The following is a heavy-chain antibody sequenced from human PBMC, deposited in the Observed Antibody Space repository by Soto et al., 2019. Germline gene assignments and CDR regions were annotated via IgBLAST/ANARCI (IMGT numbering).Heavy chain of an antibody. D-gene: IGHD2-2*01. V-gene: IGHV1-46*01. CDR1: GYTFTSYY. J-gene: IGHJ6*02. CDR2: INPSGTTT. Sequence: QVQLVQSGAEVKKPGASVKVSCKASGYTFTSYYMHWVRQAPGQGLEWMGIINPSGTTTDYAQKFQGRVTITRDTSTSTYYMELTSLRAEDTAGSYCAGPHFASNYYYGMDVWGQGTTVTVSS. CDR3: AGPHFASNYYYGMDV.